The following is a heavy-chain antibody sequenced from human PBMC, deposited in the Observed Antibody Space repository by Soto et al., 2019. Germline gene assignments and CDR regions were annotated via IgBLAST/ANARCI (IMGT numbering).Heavy chain of an antibody. Sequence: PSETLSLTCTVSGGSISSSSYYWGWIRQPPGKGLEWIGSIYYSGSTYYNPSLKSRVTISVDTSKNQFSLKLSSVTAADTAVYYCATVAAAGTWDSYYYYGMDVWGQGTTVT. CDR3: ATVAAAGTWDSYYYYGMDV. V-gene: IGHV4-39*01. CDR1: GGSISSSSYY. D-gene: IGHD6-13*01. J-gene: IGHJ6*02. CDR2: IYYSGST.